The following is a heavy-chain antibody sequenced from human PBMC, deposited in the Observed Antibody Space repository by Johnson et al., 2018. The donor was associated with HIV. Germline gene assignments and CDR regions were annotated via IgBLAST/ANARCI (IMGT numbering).Heavy chain of an antibody. CDR3: ARASVSSPRDRSSSDDAFDI. D-gene: IGHD6-6*01. CDR2: IKQDGSEK. V-gene: IGHV3-7*01. J-gene: IGHJ3*02. Sequence: VQLVESGGGLVKPGGSLRLSCTASGFSFSDYYMSWIRQAPGKGLEWVANIKQDGSEKYYVDSVKGRFTISRDNSKNTLYLQMNSLRAEDTAVYYCARASVSSPRDRSSSDDAFDIWGQGTMVTVSS. CDR1: GFSFSDYY.